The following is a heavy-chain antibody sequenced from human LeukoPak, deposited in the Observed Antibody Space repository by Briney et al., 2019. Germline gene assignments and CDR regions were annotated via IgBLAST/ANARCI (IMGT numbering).Heavy chain of an antibody. Sequence: GGSPRLSCAASGFTVSSNYMNWVRQAPGKGLEWVSIIYSGGSTYYADSVRGRFTISRDNSKNTLLLQMNSLRAEDTAVYYCARSITMNRGPFGNWGQGTLVTVSS. CDR1: GFTVSSNY. V-gene: IGHV3-53*01. D-gene: IGHD3-10*01. J-gene: IGHJ4*02. CDR2: IYSGGST. CDR3: ARSITMNRGPFGN.